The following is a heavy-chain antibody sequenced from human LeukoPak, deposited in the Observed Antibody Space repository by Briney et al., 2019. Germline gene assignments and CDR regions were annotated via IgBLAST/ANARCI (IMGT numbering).Heavy chain of an antibody. CDR1: GGSFSGYY. Sequence: PSETLSLTCAVYGGSFSGYYWSWIRQHPGKGLEWIGYIYYSGSTYYNPSLKSRVTISVDTSKNQFSLKLSSVTAADTAVYYCARDPSGYWYFDLWGRGTLVTVSS. D-gene: IGHD2-15*01. CDR3: ARDPSGYWYFDL. CDR2: IYYSGST. J-gene: IGHJ2*01. V-gene: IGHV4-31*11.